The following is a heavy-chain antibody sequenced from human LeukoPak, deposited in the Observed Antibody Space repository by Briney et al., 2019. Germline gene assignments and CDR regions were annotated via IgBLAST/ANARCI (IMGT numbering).Heavy chain of an antibody. Sequence: SQTLSLTCTVSGGSISSGDYYWSWIRQPPGKGLEWIGYIYYSESTYYNPSLKSRVTISVDTSKNQFSLKLSSVTAADTAVYYCASFPYCSSTSCYLWNWFDPWGQGTLVTVSS. CDR1: GGSISSGDYY. CDR2: IYYSEST. CDR3: ASFPYCSSTSCYLWNWFDP. D-gene: IGHD2-2*01. J-gene: IGHJ5*02. V-gene: IGHV4-30-4*08.